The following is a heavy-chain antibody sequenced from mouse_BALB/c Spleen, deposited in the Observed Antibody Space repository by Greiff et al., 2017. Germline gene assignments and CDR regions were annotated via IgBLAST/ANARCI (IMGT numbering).Heavy chain of an antibody. J-gene: IGHJ3*01. D-gene: IGHD2-3*01. Sequence: EVKLVESGGGLVKPGGSLKLSCAASGFTFSSYAMSWVRQSPEKRLEWVAEISSGGSYTYYPDTVTGRFTISRDNAKNTLYLEMSSLRSEDTAMYYCARGDGYYALFAYWGQGTLVTVSA. CDR3: ARGDGYYALFAY. CDR1: GFTFSSYA. V-gene: IGHV5-9-4*01. CDR2: ISSGGSYT.